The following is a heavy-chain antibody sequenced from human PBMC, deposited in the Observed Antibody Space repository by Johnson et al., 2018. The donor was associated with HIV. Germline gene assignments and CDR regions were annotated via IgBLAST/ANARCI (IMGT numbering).Heavy chain of an antibody. CDR1: GFTFSSYA. Sequence: QMQLVESGGGVVQPGRSLRLSCAASGFTFSSYAMHWVRQAPAKGLECVAVISYDGSDKDYADSVKGRFTISRDNSKNTLYLQMNSLRAEDTAVYYCARDPFGALDGDAFDIWGQGTMVTVSS. CDR2: ISYDGSDK. V-gene: IGHV3-30*04. J-gene: IGHJ3*02. D-gene: IGHD3-10*01. CDR3: ARDPFGALDGDAFDI.